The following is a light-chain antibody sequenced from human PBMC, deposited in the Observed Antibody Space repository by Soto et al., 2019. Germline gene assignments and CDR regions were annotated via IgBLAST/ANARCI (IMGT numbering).Light chain of an antibody. Sequence: QSALTQPPSASGSPGQSVTITCTGTSNDVGLYDFVSWYQQHPGKVPKLLIFEVRQRPSGVPDRFSGSKSGNTASLTVSGLQAEDEADYYCQAWDSDVVFGGGTKLTVL. J-gene: IGLJ2*01. CDR1: SNDVGLYDF. CDR3: QAWDSDVV. CDR2: EVR. V-gene: IGLV2-8*01.